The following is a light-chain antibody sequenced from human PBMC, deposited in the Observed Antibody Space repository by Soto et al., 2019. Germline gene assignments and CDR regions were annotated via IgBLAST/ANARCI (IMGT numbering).Light chain of an antibody. CDR1: QPISTW. Sequence: DIQVTQSPSTLSASVGDRVTITCRARQPISTWLAWYQEKPGKAPKLLIYDASSLEGGVPSRFSGSGSGTEFTLTISSLQPDDFATYYCHQYNYYRPTFGQGTKVDIK. V-gene: IGKV1-5*01. J-gene: IGKJ1*01. CDR3: HQYNYYRPT. CDR2: DAS.